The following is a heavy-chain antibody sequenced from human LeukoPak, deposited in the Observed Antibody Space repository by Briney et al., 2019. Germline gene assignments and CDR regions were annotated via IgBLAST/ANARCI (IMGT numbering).Heavy chain of an antibody. V-gene: IGHV1-2*02. Sequence: ASVKVSFKASGYTFTVYYMHWVRQAPGQGQEWMGWINPNSGGTNYAQKFQGRVTMTRDTSISTAYMELSRLRSDHTAVYYCARDRRGMYYYDSSGYGDFDYWGQGTLVTVSS. CDR2: INPNSGGT. D-gene: IGHD3-22*01. CDR3: ARDRRGMYYYDSSGYGDFDY. CDR1: GYTFTVYY. J-gene: IGHJ4*02.